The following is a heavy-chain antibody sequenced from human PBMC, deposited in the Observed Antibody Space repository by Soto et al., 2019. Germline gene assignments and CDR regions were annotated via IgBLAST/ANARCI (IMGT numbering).Heavy chain of an antibody. V-gene: IGHV1-69*12. CDR2: IIPIFGTA. D-gene: IGHD6-13*01. J-gene: IGHJ6*02. Sequence: QVQLVQSGAEVKKPGSSVKVSCKASGGTFSSYAISWVRQAPGQGLEWMGGIIPIFGTANYAQKFQGRVTITADESTSTAYMELSSLRSEDTAVYYCARRHIAATGSEGDYYYSYGMEVWGQGTTVTVSS. CDR1: GGTFSSYA. CDR3: ARRHIAATGSEGDYYYSYGMEV.